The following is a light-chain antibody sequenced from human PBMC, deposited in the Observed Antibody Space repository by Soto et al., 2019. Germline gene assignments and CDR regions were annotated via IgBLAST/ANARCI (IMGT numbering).Light chain of an antibody. CDR3: QTWATDIRL. Sequence: QPVLTQSPSASASLGASVKLTCTLSSGHDSYAIAWHQQQPEKGPRYLMKVNSAGSHIKGDGIPDRFSGSSSGTDRYLTISSLQSEDEADYYCQTWATDIRLFGAGTKGTVL. CDR1: SGHDSYA. CDR2: VNSAGSH. J-gene: IGLJ1*01. V-gene: IGLV4-69*01.